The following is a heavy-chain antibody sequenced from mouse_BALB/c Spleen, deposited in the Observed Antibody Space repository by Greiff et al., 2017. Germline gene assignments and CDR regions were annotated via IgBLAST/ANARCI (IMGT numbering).Heavy chain of an antibody. CDR3: AREGGIYYGNYVFAY. J-gene: IGHJ3*01. Sequence: VQRVESGPGLVAPSQSLSITCTVSGFSLTSYGVHWVRQPPGKGLEWLGVIWAGGSTNYNSALMSRLSISKDNSKSQVFLKMNSLQTDDTAMYYCAREGGIYYGNYVFAYWGQGTLVTVSA. CDR1: GFSLTSYG. D-gene: IGHD2-1*01. V-gene: IGHV2-9*02. CDR2: IWAGGST.